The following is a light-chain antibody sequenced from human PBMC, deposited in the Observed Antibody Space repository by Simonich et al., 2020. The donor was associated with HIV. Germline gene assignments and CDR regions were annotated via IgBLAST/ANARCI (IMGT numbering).Light chain of an antibody. CDR1: QPVLRSSNNKNP. CDR3: QQYYSTPRT. CDR2: WAS. Sequence: DIVMTQSPDSLAVSLGERATINCKSSQPVLRSSNNKNPLAWYQQKPGQPPKLLIYWASTRESGVPDRFSGSGSGTDFTLTISSLQAEDVAVYYCQQYYSTPRTFGQGTKVEIK. J-gene: IGKJ1*01. V-gene: IGKV4-1*01.